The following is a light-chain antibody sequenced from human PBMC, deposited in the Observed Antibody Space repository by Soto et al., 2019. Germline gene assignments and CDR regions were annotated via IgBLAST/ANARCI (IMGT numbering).Light chain of an antibody. CDR2: DAT. CDR1: QSLSSY. Sequence: EIVLIQSPATLSLSPGERATLSCRASQSLSSYLAWYQQKPGQAPRLLIYDATNRATGIPARFSGGGSGTDFTLTISSLEPEDFAVYYCQQRSSWPPTFGGGTKVEIK. CDR3: QQRSSWPPT. J-gene: IGKJ4*01. V-gene: IGKV3-11*01.